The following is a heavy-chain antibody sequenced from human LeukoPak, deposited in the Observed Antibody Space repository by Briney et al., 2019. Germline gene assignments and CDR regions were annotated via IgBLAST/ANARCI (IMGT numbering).Heavy chain of an antibody. CDR3: ASTLSRMESEIFSYDAIDI. CDR1: SGSISYYY. D-gene: IGHD3-9*01. CDR2: IHTSGST. Sequence: PSETLSLTCTVSSGSISYYYCSWTRQPAGKGLEWIGRIHTSGSTTHNPSLESRVTMSVDTSKNQFSLRLSSVTAADTAVYYCASTLSRMESEIFSYDAIDIWGQGTKVTVSS. J-gene: IGHJ3*02. V-gene: IGHV4-4*07.